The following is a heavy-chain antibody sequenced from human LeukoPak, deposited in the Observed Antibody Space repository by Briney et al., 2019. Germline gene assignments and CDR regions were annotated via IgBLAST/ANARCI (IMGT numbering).Heavy chain of an antibody. CDR3: SRDLGTTEIGEDY. CDR1: GFTFGDYP. CDR2: IRTKAKGGAT. Sequence: PGGSLRLSCTTSGFTFGDYPMNWVRQGPGKGLEWVGIIRTKAKGGATDYAASVKGRFTISRDDSKGTAYLQMDSLKSEDTAVYFCSRDLGTTEIGEDYWGQGTLVTVSS. V-gene: IGHV3-49*04. J-gene: IGHJ4*02. D-gene: IGHD4-17*01.